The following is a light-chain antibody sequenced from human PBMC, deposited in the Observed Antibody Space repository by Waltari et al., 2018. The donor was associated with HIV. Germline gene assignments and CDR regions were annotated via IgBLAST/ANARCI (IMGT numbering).Light chain of an antibody. CDR2: EVT. CDR3: SSYTSTTTLD. J-gene: IGLJ1*01. Sequence: HSALTQPASVSGSPGQSITISCTGTSSHVGGYNYVSWYQQHPGKAPRLMIYEVTNRTSGVSIRFSGSKSGNTASLTISGLQADDEADYYCSSYTSTTTLDFGAGTKVTVL. V-gene: IGLV2-14*01. CDR1: SSHVGGYNY.